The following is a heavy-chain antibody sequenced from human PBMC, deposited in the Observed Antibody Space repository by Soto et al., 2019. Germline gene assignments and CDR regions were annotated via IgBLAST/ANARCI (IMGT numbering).Heavy chain of an antibody. V-gene: IGHV1-2*04. CDR1: GYTFTGYY. Sequence: GASVKVSCKASGYTFTGYYMHWVRQAPGQGLEWMGWINPNSGGTNYAQKFQGWVTMTRDTSISTAYMELSRLRSDDTAVYYCARLYYYDSSGYYRNYYYYYGMDVWGQGTTVTVSS. D-gene: IGHD3-22*01. CDR3: ARLYYYDSSGYYRNYYYYYGMDV. J-gene: IGHJ6*02. CDR2: INPNSGGT.